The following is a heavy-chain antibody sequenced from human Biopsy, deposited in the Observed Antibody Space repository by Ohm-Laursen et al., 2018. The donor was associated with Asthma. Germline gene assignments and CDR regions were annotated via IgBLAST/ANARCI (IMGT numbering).Heavy chain of an antibody. CDR3: AKWDTYYDFWSGYYTRYNYYYYGMDV. D-gene: IGHD3-3*01. CDR2: IYSGGTS. V-gene: IGHV3-66*02. J-gene: IGHJ6*02. Sequence: SLRLSCAASGFAVSRDHMFWVRQAPGKGLERVSVIYSGGTSHTADSVRGRFTISRDFSKNTLHLQMNSLRAEDTAVYYCAKWDTYYDFWSGYYTRYNYYYYGMDVWGQGTTVTVSS. CDR1: GFAVSRDH.